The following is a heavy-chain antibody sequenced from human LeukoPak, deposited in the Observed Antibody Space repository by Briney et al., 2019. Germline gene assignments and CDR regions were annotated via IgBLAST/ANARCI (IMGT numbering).Heavy chain of an antibody. CDR1: GYTFTGYY. CDR2: VNPSSGST. J-gene: IGHJ4*02. CDR3: AGDDGYGQRDFDY. V-gene: IGHV1-46*01. Sequence: VASVKVSCKASGYTFTGYYMHWVRQAPGQGLEWMGIVNPSSGSTSYAQKFQGRVTMTRDTSTSTVYMELSSLRSEDTAVYYCAGDDGYGQRDFDYWGQGTLVTVSS. D-gene: IGHD5-24*01.